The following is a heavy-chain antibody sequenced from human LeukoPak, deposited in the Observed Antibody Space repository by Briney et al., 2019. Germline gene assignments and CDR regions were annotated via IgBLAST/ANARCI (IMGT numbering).Heavy chain of an antibody. V-gene: IGHV1-2*06. CDR3: ARPHYESSGLYVDAFDI. J-gene: IGHJ3*02. CDR2: INPNSGGT. CDR1: GYTLTAYY. Sequence: ASVKVSCKASGYTLTAYYLHWVRQAPGQGVEWMGRINPNSGGTTYAQKFQGRVTMTRDTSIGTAYMELSSLRSDDTAVYYCARPHYESSGLYVDAFDIWGQGKMVTVSS. D-gene: IGHD3-22*01.